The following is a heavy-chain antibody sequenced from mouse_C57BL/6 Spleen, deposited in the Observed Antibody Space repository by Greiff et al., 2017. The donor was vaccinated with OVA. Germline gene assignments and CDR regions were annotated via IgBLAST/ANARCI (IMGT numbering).Heavy chain of an antibody. CDR3: TRAFYDDYDGIAY. Sequence: EVKLVESGGGLVKPGGYLKLSCAASGFTFSDYGMHWVRQAPEKGLEWVAYISSGSSTIYYADTVKGRFTISRDNAKNTVFLQRTSLRSEDTAMYYCTRAFYDDYDGIAYWGQGTTLTVSS. D-gene: IGHD2-4*01. CDR1: GFTFSDYG. J-gene: IGHJ2*01. CDR2: ISSGSSTI. V-gene: IGHV5-17*01.